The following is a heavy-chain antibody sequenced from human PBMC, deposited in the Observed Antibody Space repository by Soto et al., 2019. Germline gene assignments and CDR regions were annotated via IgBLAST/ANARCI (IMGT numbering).Heavy chain of an antibody. D-gene: IGHD5-12*01. CDR2: VKDGGHT. V-gene: IGHV4-34*01. CDR3: ARGQEGVVATH. CDR1: GGSLSGYY. J-gene: IGHJ4*02. Sequence: QVQLQQWGAGLLKPSETLSLNCAVTGGSLSGYYWSWIRQAPGKGLEWIGEVKDGGHTNYSPSLRGRVTISSDTSNNQFSLRLNSVTAADTVVYYCARGQEGVVATHWDQGSLVTVSS.